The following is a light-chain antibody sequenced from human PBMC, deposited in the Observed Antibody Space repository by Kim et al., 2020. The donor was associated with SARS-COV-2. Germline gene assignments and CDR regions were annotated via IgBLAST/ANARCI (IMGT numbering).Light chain of an antibody. V-gene: IGLV1-44*01. Sequence: GQRVAISCSGSGSNIGGNTVNWYQQLPGAAPRLLIFTNNQRASGVPDRFSGSKSGTSASLAISGLQSDDEADYYCAVWDDNLNGVVFGGGTQLTVL. CDR2: TNN. CDR3: AVWDDNLNGVV. CDR1: GSNIGGNT. J-gene: IGLJ2*01.